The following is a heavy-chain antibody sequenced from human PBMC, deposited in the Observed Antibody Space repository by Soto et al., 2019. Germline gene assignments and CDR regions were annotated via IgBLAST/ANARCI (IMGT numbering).Heavy chain of an antibody. Sequence: KPSETLSLTCTVSGGSISSYYWSWIRQPPGKGLEWIGYIYYSGSTNYNPSLKSRVTISVDTSKNQFSLKLSSVTAADTAVYYCAREGGYSYGYKPDAFDIWGQGTMVTVSS. J-gene: IGHJ3*02. CDR3: AREGGYSYGYKPDAFDI. CDR1: GGSISSYY. D-gene: IGHD5-18*01. V-gene: IGHV4-59*01. CDR2: IYYSGST.